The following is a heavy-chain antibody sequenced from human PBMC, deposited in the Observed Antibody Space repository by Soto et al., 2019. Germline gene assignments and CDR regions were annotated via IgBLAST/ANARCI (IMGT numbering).Heavy chain of an antibody. Sequence: PSETLSLTCTVSGGSISSSSYYWGWIRQPPGKGLEWIGSIYYSGSTYYNPSLKSRVTISVDTSKNQFSLKLSSVTAADTAVYYCARGGWGVVVPAAMPSWFDPWGQGTLVTVSS. V-gene: IGHV4-39*07. CDR3: ARGGWGVVVPAAMPSWFDP. CDR2: IYYSGST. CDR1: GGSISSSSYY. J-gene: IGHJ5*02. D-gene: IGHD2-2*01.